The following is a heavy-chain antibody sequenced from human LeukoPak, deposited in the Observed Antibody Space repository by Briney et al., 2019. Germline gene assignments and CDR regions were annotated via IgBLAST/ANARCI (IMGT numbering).Heavy chain of an antibody. D-gene: IGHD2-2*01. CDR2: IRYDGSNK. CDR1: GFTFSSYG. J-gene: IGHJ4*02. V-gene: IGHV3-30*02. CDR3: ARAGRGYCSSASCPGYLNY. Sequence: PGGSLRLSCAASGFTFSSYGMHWVRQAPGKGLEWVAFIRYDGSNKYYADSVKGRFTISRDNSKNTLYLQMNSLRAEDTAVYYCARAGRGYCSSASCPGYLNYWGQGTLVTVSS.